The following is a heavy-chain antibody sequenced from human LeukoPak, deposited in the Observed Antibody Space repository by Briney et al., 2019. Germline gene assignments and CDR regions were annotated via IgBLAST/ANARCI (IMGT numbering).Heavy chain of an antibody. J-gene: IGHJ6*04. CDR3: ARADYGDYAARGYYYYGMDV. D-gene: IGHD4-17*01. V-gene: IGHV1-69*06. CDR1: GGTFSSCA. Sequence: SVKVSCKASGGTFSSCAISWVRQAPGQGLEWMGGIIPIFGTANYAQKFQGRVTITADKSTSTAYMELSSLRSEDTAVYYCARADYGDYAARGYYYYGMDVWGKGTTVTVSS. CDR2: IIPIFGTA.